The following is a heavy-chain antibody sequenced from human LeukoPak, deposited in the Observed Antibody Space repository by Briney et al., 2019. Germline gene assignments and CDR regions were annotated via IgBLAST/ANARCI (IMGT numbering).Heavy chain of an antibody. CDR2: IKQDGSEK. J-gene: IGHJ4*02. Sequence: PGRSLRLSCAASGFTFSTYWMSWVRQAPGKGLESVANIKQDGSEKYYVDSVKGRFTISRDNAKNSLYLQMNSLRAEDTAVYYCARGHYQIELWGQGTLVTVSS. CDR1: GFTFSTYW. V-gene: IGHV3-7*01. D-gene: IGHD3-10*01. CDR3: ARGHYQIEL.